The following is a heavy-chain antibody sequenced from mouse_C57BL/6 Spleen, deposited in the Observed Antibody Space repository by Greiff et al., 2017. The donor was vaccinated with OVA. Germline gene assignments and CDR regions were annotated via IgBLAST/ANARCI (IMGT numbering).Heavy chain of an antibody. V-gene: IGHV1-69*01. CDR1: GYTFTSYW. D-gene: IGHD1-1*01. CDR2: IDPSDSYT. J-gene: IGHJ2*01. CDR3: ARRSLNYYGSRRNYFDY. Sequence: QVQLKQPGAELVMPGASVKLSCKASGYTFTSYWMHWVKQRPGQGLEWIGEIDPSDSYTNYNQKFKGKSTLTVDKSSSTAYMQLSSLTSEDSAVYYCARRSLNYYGSRRNYFDYWGQGTTLTVSS.